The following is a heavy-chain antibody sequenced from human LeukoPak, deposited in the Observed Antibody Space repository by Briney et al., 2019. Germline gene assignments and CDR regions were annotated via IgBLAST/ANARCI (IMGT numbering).Heavy chain of an antibody. CDR1: GFTFRRYW. CDR2: IKQDGSEK. Sequence: GGSLRLSCAASGFTFRRYWMAWVRQAPGKGLEWVANIKQDGSEKYYVDSVKGRFTISRDNAKNSLYMQIYNLRAEDTAVYYCAGRRGSYPFDYWGQGTLVTVSS. J-gene: IGHJ4*02. D-gene: IGHD1-26*01. CDR3: AGRRGSYPFDY. V-gene: IGHV3-7*01.